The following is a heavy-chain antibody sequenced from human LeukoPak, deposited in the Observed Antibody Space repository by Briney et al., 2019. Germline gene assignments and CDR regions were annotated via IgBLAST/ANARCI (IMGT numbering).Heavy chain of an antibody. J-gene: IGHJ6*03. Sequence: GGSLRLSCAASGFSFSTYAMSWVRQAPGKGLEWVSAISGSGGSTYYADSMKDRFTISRDNSRNTLYLQVNSLRAEDTAVYYCAKFPRNFVAYFYYYMDVWGKGTTVIVSS. CDR3: AKFPRNFVAYFYYYMDV. CDR2: ISGSGGST. CDR1: GFSFSTYA. D-gene: IGHD1-14*01. V-gene: IGHV3-23*01.